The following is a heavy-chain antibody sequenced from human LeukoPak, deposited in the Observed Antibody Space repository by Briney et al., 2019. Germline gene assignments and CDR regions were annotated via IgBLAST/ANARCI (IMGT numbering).Heavy chain of an antibody. D-gene: IGHD2-15*01. Sequence: SETLSLTCTVSGGSISSYYWSWIRLPPGKGLEWIGYIYYSGSTNYNPSLKSRVTISVDTSKNQFSLKLSSVTAADTAVYYCARAYSMRGAFDIWGQGTMVTVSS. CDR3: ARAYSMRGAFDI. CDR2: IYYSGST. J-gene: IGHJ3*02. V-gene: IGHV4-59*01. CDR1: GGSISSYY.